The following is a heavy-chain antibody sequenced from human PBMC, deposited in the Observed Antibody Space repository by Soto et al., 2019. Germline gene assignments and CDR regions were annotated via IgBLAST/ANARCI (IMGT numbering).Heavy chain of an antibody. V-gene: IGHV3-9*01. CDR1: GFTFDDYA. J-gene: IGHJ4*02. Sequence: EVQLVESGGGLVQPGGSLRLSCAASGFTFDDYAIHWVRQTPGKGLEWVSGSSWNGAATGYADSVKGRFTISRDNAKHALYLQMNSLRNEDTAIYYCANLPLYGSGFDCWGQGTLVSVSS. D-gene: IGHD3-10*01. CDR2: SSWNGAAT. CDR3: ANLPLYGSGFDC.